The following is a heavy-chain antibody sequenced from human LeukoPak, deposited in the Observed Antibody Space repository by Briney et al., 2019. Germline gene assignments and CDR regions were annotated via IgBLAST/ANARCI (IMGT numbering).Heavy chain of an antibody. Sequence: SVKVSCKASGGTFSSYAISWVRQAPGQGLEWVGRIIPIFGTANYAQKFQGRVTITTDESTSTAYMELSSLRSEDTAVYYCARDGVGATQFDYWGQGTLVTVSS. CDR2: IIPIFGTA. J-gene: IGHJ4*02. V-gene: IGHV1-69*05. D-gene: IGHD1-26*01. CDR1: GGTFSSYA. CDR3: ARDGVGATQFDY.